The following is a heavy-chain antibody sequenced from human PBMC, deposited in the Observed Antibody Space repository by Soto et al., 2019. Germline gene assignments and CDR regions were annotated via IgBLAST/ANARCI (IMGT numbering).Heavy chain of an antibody. CDR2: ISGSGGST. D-gene: IGHD2-15*01. CDR1: GFTFSSYA. J-gene: IGHJ3*02. Sequence: EVQLLESGGGLVQPGGSLRLSCAASGFTFSSYAMSWVRQAPGKGLEWVSAISGSGGSTYYADSVKGRFTIPRDNSKNTLYLQMNSLRAEDTAVYYCAKLPDIVVVVAADDAFDIWGQGTMVTVSS. V-gene: IGHV3-23*01. CDR3: AKLPDIVVVVAADDAFDI.